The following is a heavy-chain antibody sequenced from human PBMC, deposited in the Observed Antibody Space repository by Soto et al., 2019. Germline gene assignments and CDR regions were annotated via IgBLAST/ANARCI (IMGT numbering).Heavy chain of an antibody. CDR3: ASSGLYGGSSALMCFDL. CDR1: GGTLSSYT. CDR2: IIPILGIA. D-gene: IGHD2-15*01. V-gene: IGHV1-69*02. J-gene: IGHJ2*01. Sequence: GASVKVSCKASGGTLSSYTVSWVRQAPGQGLEWMGRIIPILGIANYAQKFQGRVTITADKSTSTAYMELSSLRSEDTAVYYCASSGLYGGSSALMCFDLWGRGTLVTVS.